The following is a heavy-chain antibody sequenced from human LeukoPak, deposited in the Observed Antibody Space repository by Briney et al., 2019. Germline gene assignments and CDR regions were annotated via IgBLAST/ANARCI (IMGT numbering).Heavy chain of an antibody. Sequence: PSETLSLTCTVSGGSISNYYWSWIRQPAGKGLQWIGRIYISGSTDYNPSLKSRVTMSVDTSTKQFSLKLRSVTAADTAVYYCAYSSGWYPFDYWGQGTLVTVSS. CDR2: IYISGST. CDR3: AYSSGWYPFDY. V-gene: IGHV4-4*07. D-gene: IGHD6-19*01. J-gene: IGHJ4*02. CDR1: GGSISNYY.